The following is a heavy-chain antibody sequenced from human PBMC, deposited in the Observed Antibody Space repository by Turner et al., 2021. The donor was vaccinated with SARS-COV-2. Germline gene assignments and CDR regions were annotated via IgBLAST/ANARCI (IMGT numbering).Heavy chain of an antibody. CDR1: GYTFSSYY. J-gene: IGHJ3*02. Sequence: QVQLVQSGAEVKKPGASVKVSCKASGYTFSSYYMHWVRQAPGQGLEWMGIINPSGDSTSYAKKFQGRVTMTRDTSTSTVYMELSSLRSEDTAVYYCARVGGAFDIWGQGTMVIVSS. CDR2: INPSGDST. V-gene: IGHV1-46*01. CDR3: ARVGGAFDI.